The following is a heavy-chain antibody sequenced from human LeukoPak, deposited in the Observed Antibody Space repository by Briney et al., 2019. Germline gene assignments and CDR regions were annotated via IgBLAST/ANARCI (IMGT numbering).Heavy chain of an antibody. CDR1: GFTFSDYY. CDR2: ISSSSSYI. Sequence: GGSLRLSCAASGFTFSDYYMSWVRQAPGKGLEWVSSISSSSSYIYYADSVKGRFTISRDNAKNSLYLQMNSLRAEDTAVYYCARDRDRYGDLIDYWGQGTLVTVSS. D-gene: IGHD4-17*01. J-gene: IGHJ4*02. V-gene: IGHV3-21*01. CDR3: ARDRDRYGDLIDY.